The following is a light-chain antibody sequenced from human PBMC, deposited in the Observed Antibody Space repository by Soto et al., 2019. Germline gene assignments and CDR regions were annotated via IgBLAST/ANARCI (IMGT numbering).Light chain of an antibody. V-gene: IGKV1-5*03. CDR2: KAS. Sequence: DIQMTQSPSSLSASVGDRVTITCRASQSIDTWLAWHQQKPGQVPKLLISKASSLESGVPSRFSGSGSGTEFTLTISSQQHDDAATYYGQRYNTYRGFGQGTKVDIK. CDR3: QRYNTYRG. CDR1: QSIDTW. J-gene: IGKJ1*01.